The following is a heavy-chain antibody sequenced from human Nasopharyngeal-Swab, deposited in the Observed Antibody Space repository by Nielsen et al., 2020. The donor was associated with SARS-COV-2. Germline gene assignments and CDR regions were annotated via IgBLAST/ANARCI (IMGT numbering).Heavy chain of an antibody. J-gene: IGHJ4*02. D-gene: IGHD3-3*01. CDR2: INSDGSST. CDR1: GFTFSSYW. V-gene: IGHV3-74*01. Sequence: GGSLRLSWAASGFTFSSYWMHWVRQAPGKGLGWVSRINSDGSSTSYADSVKGRFTISRDNAKNTLYLQMNSLRAEDTAVYYCARDGKALYYDFPEAPLDYWGQGTLVTSPQ. CDR3: ARDGKALYYDFPEAPLDY.